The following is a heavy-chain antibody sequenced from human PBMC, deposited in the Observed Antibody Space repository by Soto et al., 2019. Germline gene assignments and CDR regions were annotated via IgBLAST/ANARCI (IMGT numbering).Heavy chain of an antibody. J-gene: IGHJ4*02. CDR3: ARGTQTTVTTRLFDC. CDR1: GFTFSSRW. V-gene: IGHV3-74*01. D-gene: IGHD4-17*01. CDR2: INSDGTTI. Sequence: GGSLRLSCAASGFTFSSRWMHWVRQAPGKGVVWVSRINSDGTTITYADSVKGRFTISRDNAKNTLYLQMNSLRAEDTAVYYCARGTQTTVTTRLFDCWGQGTLVTVSS.